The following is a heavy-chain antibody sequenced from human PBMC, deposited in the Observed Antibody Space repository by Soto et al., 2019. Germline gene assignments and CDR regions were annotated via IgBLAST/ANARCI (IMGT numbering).Heavy chain of an antibody. CDR3: ARDRSSSDYYGMDV. Sequence: PGGSLRLSCAASGFTFSSYGMHWVRQAPGKGLEWVAIIWYDGSTKYYGNSVKGRFTISRDNSKNTLYLQMNSLRAEDTAVYYCARDRSSSDYYGMDVWAQGTTVTVS. CDR2: IWYDGSTK. D-gene: IGHD6-19*01. CDR1: GFTFSSYG. J-gene: IGHJ6*02. V-gene: IGHV3-33*01.